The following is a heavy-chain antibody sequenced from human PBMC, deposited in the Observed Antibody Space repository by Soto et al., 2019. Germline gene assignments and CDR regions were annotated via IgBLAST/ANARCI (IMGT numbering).Heavy chain of an antibody. CDR2: IYYSGRT. J-gene: IGHJ4*02. D-gene: IGHD5-12*01. V-gene: IGHV4-59*01. Sequence: QVQLQESGPGLVKPSETLSLMCTVSGGSISRYYWSWIRKPPGKGLEWIGYIYYSGRTNYNPSLKSRVTKSVDTSKYQFSLNRSSVTAAATAAYYCPQERRDGYKHYFDYWGQGTLVTVSS. CDR1: GGSISRYY. CDR3: PQERRDGYKHYFDY.